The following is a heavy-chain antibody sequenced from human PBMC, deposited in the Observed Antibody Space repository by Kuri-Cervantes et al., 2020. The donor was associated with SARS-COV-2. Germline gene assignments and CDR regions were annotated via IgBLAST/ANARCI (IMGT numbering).Heavy chain of an antibody. CDR1: GGSISSRNFY. V-gene: IGHV4-39*01. CDR3: ARVLRTASFDF. CDR2: IYYSGST. Sequence: GSLRLSCSVSGGSISSRNFYWGWIRQPPGKGLVWIGNIYYSGSTYYSPSLKSRVTISMDTSKDQFSLKLSSVTAADTAVYYCARVLRTASFDFWGQGTLVTVSS. D-gene: IGHD3-16*01. J-gene: IGHJ4*02.